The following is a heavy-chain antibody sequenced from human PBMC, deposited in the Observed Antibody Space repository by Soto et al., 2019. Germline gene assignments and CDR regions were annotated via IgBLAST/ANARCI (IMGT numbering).Heavy chain of an antibody. V-gene: IGHV3-66*01. CDR3: AREDYGDYASLHFDY. J-gene: IGHJ4*02. CDR1: GFTVSSNY. Sequence: GGSLRLSCAASGFTVSSNYMSWVRQAPGKGLEWVSVIYSGGSTYYADSVKGRFTISRDNSKNTLYLQMNSLRAEDTAVYYCAREDYGDYASLHFDYWGQGTLVTVSS. CDR2: IYSGGST. D-gene: IGHD4-17*01.